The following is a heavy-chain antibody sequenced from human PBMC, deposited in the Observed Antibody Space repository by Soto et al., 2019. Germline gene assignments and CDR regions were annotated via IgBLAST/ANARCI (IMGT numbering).Heavy chain of an antibody. CDR2: INHSGST. V-gene: IGHV4-34*01. Sequence: SETLSLTCAVYGGSFSGYYWSWIRQPPGKGLEWIGEINHSGSTNYNPSLKSRVTISVDTSKNQFSLKLSSVTAADTAVYYCARKTWFGELLVYYYGMDVWGQGTTVTVSS. D-gene: IGHD3-10*01. J-gene: IGHJ6*02. CDR1: GGSFSGYY. CDR3: ARKTWFGELLVYYYGMDV.